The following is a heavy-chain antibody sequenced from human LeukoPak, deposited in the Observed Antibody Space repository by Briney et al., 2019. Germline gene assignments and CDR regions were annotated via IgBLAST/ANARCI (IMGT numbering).Heavy chain of an antibody. V-gene: IGHV3-74*01. D-gene: IGHD4/OR15-4a*01. J-gene: IGHJ4*02. Sequence: GGSLRLSCAASGFTFSSFWMHWVRQAPGKGLVWVSGINSDGSSTTYPDSVEGRFTISRDNAKNTLYLQMNSLRPEDTAVYYCAVGATPGGLDYWGQGTLVTVSS. CDR3: AVGATPGGLDY. CDR1: GFTFSSFW. CDR2: INSDGSST.